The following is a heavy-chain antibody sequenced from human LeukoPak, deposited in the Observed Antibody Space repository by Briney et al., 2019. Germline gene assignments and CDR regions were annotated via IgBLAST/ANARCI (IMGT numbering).Heavy chain of an antibody. CDR3: ARGGHYDSTHFDFYHVMDV. D-gene: IGHD4-17*01. CDR2: INHSGST. V-gene: IGHV4-34*01. J-gene: IGHJ6*03. Sequence: SETLSLTCAVYGGSFSGYYWSWIRQPPGKGLEWIGEINHSGSTNYNPSLKSRVTISVDTSKNQFSLELTSVTAADTAVYYCARGGHYDSTHFDFYHVMDVWGKGTTVSVSS. CDR1: GGSFSGYY.